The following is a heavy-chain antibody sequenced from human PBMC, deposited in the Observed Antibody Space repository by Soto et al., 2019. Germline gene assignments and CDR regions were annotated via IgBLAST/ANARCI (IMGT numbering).Heavy chain of an antibody. CDR3: AKDGPTLHSGAFDI. CDR2: IYYSGST. CDR1: GGSISSGGYY. V-gene: IGHV4-31*03. Sequence: PSETLSLTCTVSGGSISSGGYYWSWIRQHPGKGLEWIGYIYYSGSTYYNPSLKSRVTISVDTSKNQFSLKLSSVTAADTAVYYCAKDGPTLHSGAFDIWGQGTMVTVS. D-gene: IGHD2-15*01. J-gene: IGHJ3*02.